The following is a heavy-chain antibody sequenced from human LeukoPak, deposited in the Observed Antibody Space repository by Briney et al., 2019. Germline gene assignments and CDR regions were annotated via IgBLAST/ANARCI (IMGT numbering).Heavy chain of an antibody. CDR3: ARDSLLRPFDC. CDR1: GFTFSSYS. J-gene: IGHJ4*02. V-gene: IGHV3-21*01. CDR2: ISSSSSYI. Sequence: GGSLRLSCAASGFTFSSYSMNWVRQAPGKGLEWVSSISSSSSYIYYADSVKGRFTISRDNAKNSLYLQMNSLRAEDTAVYYCARDSLLRPFDCWGQGTLVTVSS. D-gene: IGHD3-22*01.